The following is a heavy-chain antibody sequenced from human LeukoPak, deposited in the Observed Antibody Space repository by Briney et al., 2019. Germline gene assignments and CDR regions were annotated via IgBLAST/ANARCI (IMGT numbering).Heavy chain of an antibody. Sequence: GEALQISCKGSGYHFTSFWITGARQMPGKGLEWMGKIDPSDSYTNYSPSFQGHVTISADKSISTAYLQWSSLKASDTAMYYCARESGYDSDYWGQGALVTVSS. CDR3: ARESGYDSDY. V-gene: IGHV5-10-1*01. CDR1: GYHFTSFW. J-gene: IGHJ4*02. CDR2: IDPSDSYT. D-gene: IGHD5-12*01.